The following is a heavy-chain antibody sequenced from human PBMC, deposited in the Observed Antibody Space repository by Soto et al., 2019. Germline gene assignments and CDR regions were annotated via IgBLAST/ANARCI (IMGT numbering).Heavy chain of an antibody. D-gene: IGHD1-7*01. V-gene: IGHV4-4*07. CDR2: IYTSGST. CDR1: GGSISSYY. J-gene: IGHJ5*02. CDR3: ARSIGSLGIGRLELPADYNWFDP. Sequence: PSETLSLTCTVSGGSISSYYWSWIRQPAGKGLEWIGRIYTSGSTNYNPSLKSRVTMSVDTSKNQFSLKLSSVTAADTAVYYCARSIGSLGIGRLELPADYNWFDPWGQGTLVTVSS.